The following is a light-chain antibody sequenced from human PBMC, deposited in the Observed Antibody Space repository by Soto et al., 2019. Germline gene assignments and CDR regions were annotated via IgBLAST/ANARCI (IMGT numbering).Light chain of an antibody. CDR2: DVS. V-gene: IGKV3-11*01. CDR1: QSVSSY. CDR3: QQYNNWPLT. J-gene: IGKJ4*01. Sequence: EVILTQSPGTLSLSPGDRATLSCRASQSVSSYLAWYQQKPGQAPRLLIYDVSNRATGIPARFSGSGSGTDFTLTISSLEPEDFAVYFFQQYNNWPLTFGGGTKLDIK.